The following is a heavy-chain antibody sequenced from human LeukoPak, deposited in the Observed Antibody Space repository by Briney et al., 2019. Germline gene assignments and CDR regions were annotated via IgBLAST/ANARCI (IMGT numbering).Heavy chain of an antibody. CDR3: ARGGGLYCSSTSCYGN. CDR1: GYTFTSYG. Sequence: ASVKVSCKASGYTFTSYGISWVRQAPGPGLEWMGWISAYNGNTNYAQKLQGRVTMTTDTSPSTAYMALRTLRSDDTAVYYCARGGGLYCSSTSCYGNWGQGTLVTVSS. D-gene: IGHD2-2*01. J-gene: IGHJ4*02. V-gene: IGHV1-18*01. CDR2: ISAYNGNT.